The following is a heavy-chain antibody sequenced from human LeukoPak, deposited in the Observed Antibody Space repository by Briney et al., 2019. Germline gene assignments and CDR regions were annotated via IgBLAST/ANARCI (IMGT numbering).Heavy chain of an antibody. V-gene: IGHV1-8*01. CDR3: ARGRIGWDYFDY. CDR1: GYTFTSYD. CDR2: MNPNSGNT. Sequence: ASVKVSCKASGYTFTSYDINWVRQATGQGLEWMGWMNPNSGNTGYAQKFQGRVTMTRNTSISTPYMELSSLRSEDTAVYYCARGRIGWDYFDYWGQGTLVTVSS. J-gene: IGHJ4*02. D-gene: IGHD6-19*01.